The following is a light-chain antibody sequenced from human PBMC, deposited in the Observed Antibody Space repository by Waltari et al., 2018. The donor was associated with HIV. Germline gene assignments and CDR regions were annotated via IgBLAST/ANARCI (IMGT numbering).Light chain of an antibody. CDR3: VLYLGSDIWV. CDR2: STN. Sequence: QTVVTQEPSLSVSPGGTVTLTCGLKSGSVSTSNYPSWYQQTPGQAPRKLIYSTNSRSSGVPDRLSGSILGNKAALTITGAQADDESDYYCVLYLGSDIWVFGGGTRLTVL. CDR1: SGSVSTSNY. J-gene: IGLJ3*02. V-gene: IGLV8-61*01.